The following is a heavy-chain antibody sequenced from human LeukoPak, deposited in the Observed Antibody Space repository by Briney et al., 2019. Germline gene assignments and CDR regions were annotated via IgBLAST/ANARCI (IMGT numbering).Heavy chain of an antibody. V-gene: IGHV3-33*01. CDR3: ARDEPPLDP. CDR1: GFTFSSYG. J-gene: IGHJ5*02. CDR2: IWYDGSNK. Sequence: PGGSLRLSCAASGFTFSSYGMHWVRQAPGKGLEWVAVIWYDGSNKYYADSVKGRFTISRDNSKNTLYLQVNSLRAEDTAVYYCARDEPPLDPWGQGTLVTVSS.